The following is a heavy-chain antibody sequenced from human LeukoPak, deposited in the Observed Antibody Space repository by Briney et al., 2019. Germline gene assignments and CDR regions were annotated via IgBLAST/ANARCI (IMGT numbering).Heavy chain of an antibody. Sequence: SVKVSCKASGGTFSSYTISWVRQAPRQGLEWMGRIIPILGIANYAQKFQGRVTITADKSTSTAYMELSSLRSEDTAVYYCARENGGSYPGAFDIWGQGTMVTVSS. CDR1: GGTFSSYT. V-gene: IGHV1-69*04. CDR3: ARENGGSYPGAFDI. J-gene: IGHJ3*02. CDR2: IIPILGIA. D-gene: IGHD1-26*01.